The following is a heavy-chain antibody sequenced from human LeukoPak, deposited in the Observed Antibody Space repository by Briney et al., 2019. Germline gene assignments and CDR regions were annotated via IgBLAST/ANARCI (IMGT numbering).Heavy chain of an antibody. V-gene: IGHV4-31*03. J-gene: IGHJ5*02. CDR3: AREVYYYDSSGYYYRYNWFDP. CDR1: GGSISSGGYY. D-gene: IGHD3-22*01. Sequence: PSETLSLTRTVSGGSISSGGYYWSWIRQHPGKGLEWIGYIYYSGSTYYNPSLKSRVTISVDTSKNQFSLKLSSVTAADTAVYYCAREVYYYDSSGYYYRYNWFDPWGQGTLVTVSS. CDR2: IYYSGST.